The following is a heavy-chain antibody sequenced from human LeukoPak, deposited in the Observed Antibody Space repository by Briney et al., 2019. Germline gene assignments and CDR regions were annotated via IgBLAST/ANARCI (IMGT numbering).Heavy chain of an antibody. CDR2: IYYSGST. CDR1: GGSISSSSYY. D-gene: IGHD1-20*01. CDR3: ARHLITGATRYNWFDP. Sequence: PSETLSLTCTVSGGSISSSSYYWGWIRQPPGKGLEWIGSIYYSGSTYYNPSLKSRVTMSVDTSKNQFSLRLSSVTAADTAVYYCARHLITGATRYNWFDPWGQGTLVTVSS. J-gene: IGHJ5*02. V-gene: IGHV4-39*01.